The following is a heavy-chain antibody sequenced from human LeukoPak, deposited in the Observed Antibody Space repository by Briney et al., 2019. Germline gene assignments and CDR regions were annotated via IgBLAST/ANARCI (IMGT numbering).Heavy chain of an antibody. V-gene: IGHV4-34*01. J-gene: IGHJ4*02. Sequence: SETLSLTCAVYGGSFSGYYWSWVRQPPGKGLEWIGEINHSRSTNYNPSLESRVTISVDTSKNQFSLKLSSVTAADTAVYYCARGNPSGSSAAFDYWGQGTLVTVSS. D-gene: IGHD1-26*01. CDR2: INHSRST. CDR1: GGSFSGYY. CDR3: ARGNPSGSSAAFDY.